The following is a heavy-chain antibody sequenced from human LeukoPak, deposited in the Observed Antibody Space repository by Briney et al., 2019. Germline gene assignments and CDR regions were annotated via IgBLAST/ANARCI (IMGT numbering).Heavy chain of an antibody. D-gene: IGHD6-19*01. J-gene: IGHJ4*02. CDR2: ITGSGGST. CDR1: GFTFSNYA. V-gene: IGHV3-23*01. Sequence: PGGSLRLSCAASGFTFSNYAMSWIRQTPGKGLEWVSGITGSGGSTYYADSVKGRFTISRDNSRNTLYLQMNSLRAEDTALYYCAKKSVADIPPLHWGQGILVTVSS. CDR3: AKKSVADIPPLH.